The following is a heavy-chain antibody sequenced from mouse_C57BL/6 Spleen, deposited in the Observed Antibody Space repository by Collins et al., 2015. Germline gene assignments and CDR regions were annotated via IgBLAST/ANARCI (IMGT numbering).Heavy chain of an antibody. Sequence: DYYMNWVKQSHGKSLEWIGDINPNNGGTSYNQKFKGKATLTVDKSSSTAYMELRSLTSEDSAVYYCARLVFDYWAKAPLSQSPQ. J-gene: IGHJ2*01. CDR1: DYY. V-gene: IGHV1-26*01. CDR3: ARLVFDY. CDR2: INPNNGGT.